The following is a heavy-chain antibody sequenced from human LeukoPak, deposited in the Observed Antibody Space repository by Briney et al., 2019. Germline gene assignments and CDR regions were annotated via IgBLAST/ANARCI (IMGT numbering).Heavy chain of an antibody. CDR2: IIPIFGTA. D-gene: IGHD3-10*01. J-gene: IGHJ4*02. V-gene: IGHV1-69*13. CDR3: ARDGAKDLLWFGELTFDY. Sequence: GASVKVSCKASGGTFSSYAISWVRQAPGQGLEWMGGIIPIFGTANYAQKFQGRVTISADESTSTAYMELSSLRSEDTAVYYCARDGAKDLLWFGELTFDYWAREPWSPSPQ. CDR1: GGTFSSYA.